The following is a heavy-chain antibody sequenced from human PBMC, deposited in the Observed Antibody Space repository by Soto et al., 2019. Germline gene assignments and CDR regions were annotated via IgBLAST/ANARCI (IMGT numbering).Heavy chain of an antibody. V-gene: IGHV1-18*01. Sequence: QVKLVQSGGAVKKPGPSVKASSKTPGYTFNRFGIGCERQAPGKGLEYMGWPTDSNGHADYAQKFQGRVTLTADTSTYTAYMELRNLTSDDTAIYYCARCLQLRPLDYWGQGTLVTVAS. D-gene: IGHD1-7*01. J-gene: IGHJ4*02. CDR3: ARCLQLRPLDY. CDR2: PTDSNGHA. CDR1: GYTFNRFG.